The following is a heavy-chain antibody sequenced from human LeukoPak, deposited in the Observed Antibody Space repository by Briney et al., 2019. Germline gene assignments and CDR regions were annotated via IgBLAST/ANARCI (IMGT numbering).Heavy chain of an antibody. D-gene: IGHD6-19*01. Sequence: ASVKVSCEASGYTFITYVMNWVRQAPGQGLEWMGWINTNVGNPTYAQGFTGRFVFSLDTSVSTAYLQISSLKAEDTAVYYCARGAVASGGYYFDYWGQGTLVTVSS. CDR1: GYTFITYV. CDR2: INTNVGNP. CDR3: ARGAVASGGYYFDY. V-gene: IGHV7-4-1*02. J-gene: IGHJ4*02.